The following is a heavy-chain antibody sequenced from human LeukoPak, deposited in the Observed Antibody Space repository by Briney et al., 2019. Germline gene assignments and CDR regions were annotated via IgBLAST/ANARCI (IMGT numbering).Heavy chain of an antibody. CDR3: ARGVYIAAAQYGY. CDR2: FYHNGGT. V-gene: IGHV4-59*01. D-gene: IGHD6-13*01. Sequence: SETLSLTCDVSGTAISTYFWNWIRQSPSRGLEWIGFFYHNGGTSYNPSLRSRVTISVDTSKNQFSLKLSSVTAADTAVYYCARGVYIAAAQYGYWGQGTLVTVSS. J-gene: IGHJ4*02. CDR1: GTAISTYF.